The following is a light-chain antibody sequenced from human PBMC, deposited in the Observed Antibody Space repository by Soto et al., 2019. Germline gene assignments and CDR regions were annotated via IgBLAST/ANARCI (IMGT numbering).Light chain of an antibody. V-gene: IGKV3-15*01. J-gene: IGKJ5*01. CDR2: GAS. CDR1: QSVRSN. Sequence: EVVMTQSPATLSVSPVERVTLSCRASQSVRSNLAWYQQKPGQSPRLLIYGASTRATGIPDRFSGAGSGTDFTLTISRLEPEDFALYYCQQHDILPITFGQGTRLEIK. CDR3: QQHDILPIT.